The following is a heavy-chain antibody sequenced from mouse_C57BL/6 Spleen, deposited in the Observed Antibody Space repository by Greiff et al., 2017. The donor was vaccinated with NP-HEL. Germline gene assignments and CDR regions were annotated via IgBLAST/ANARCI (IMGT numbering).Heavy chain of an antibody. D-gene: IGHD2-1*01. Sequence: QVQLQQPGTELVKPGASVKLSCKASGYTFTSYWMHWVQQRPGQGLEWIGNINPSTGGTNYNEKFKGKATLTVDKSSSTAYMQLSSLTSEYFAVYYCARPHDDYGNYDDYWGQGTTLTVSS. CDR3: ARPHDDYGNYDDY. CDR2: INPSTGGT. CDR1: GYTFTSYW. J-gene: IGHJ2*01. V-gene: IGHV1-53*01.